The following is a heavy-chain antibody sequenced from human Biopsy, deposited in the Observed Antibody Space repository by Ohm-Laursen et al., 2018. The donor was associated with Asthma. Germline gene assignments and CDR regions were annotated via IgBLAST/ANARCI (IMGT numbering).Heavy chain of an antibody. V-gene: IGHV4-31*02. D-gene: IGHD3-22*01. CDR2: IYYSGST. CDR1: YGSITSGGYY. Sequence: TLSPTWTVSYGSITSGGYYWTWIRQHPGKGLEWIGFIYYSGSTYYSPSLKSRVSISIDTSKNQSSLKLSSVTAADTAVYYCARAQDYYDSRGYYRSFDYWGQGTLVTVSS. CDR3: ARAQDYYDSRGYYRSFDY. J-gene: IGHJ4*02.